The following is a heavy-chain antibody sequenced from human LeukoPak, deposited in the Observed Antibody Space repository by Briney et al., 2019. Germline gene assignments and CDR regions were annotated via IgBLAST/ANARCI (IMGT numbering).Heavy chain of an antibody. Sequence: GGALRLSGEASGFTFSSYAIRGVRQAPGTGLEWVSSIPGSGGATYYADSGRGRFSISRDSSKNTVYLHMNSLSDEDTAVYYCARDEDFWSGPDYYYYYGMDVWGQRTTVTVSS. CDR3: ARDEDFWSGPDYYYYYGMDV. CDR1: GFTFSSYA. V-gene: IGHV3-23*01. J-gene: IGHJ6*02. CDR2: IPGSGGAT. D-gene: IGHD3-3*01.